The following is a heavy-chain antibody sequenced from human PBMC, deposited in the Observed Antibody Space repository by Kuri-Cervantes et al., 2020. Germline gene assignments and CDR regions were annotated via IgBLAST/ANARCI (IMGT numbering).Heavy chain of an antibody. Sequence: GESLKISCAASGFTFSNAWMSWVRQAPGKGLKWVSGISWNSGSIGYADSVKGRFTISRDSAKNSLYLQMNSLRAEDTAVYSCARDLPPSSWGQGTLVTVSS. CDR3: ARDLPPSS. CDR1: GFTFSNAW. J-gene: IGHJ5*02. V-gene: IGHV3-48*04. CDR2: ISWNSGSI.